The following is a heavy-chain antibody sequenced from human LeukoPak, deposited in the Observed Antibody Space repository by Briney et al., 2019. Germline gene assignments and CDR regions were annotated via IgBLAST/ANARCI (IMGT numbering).Heavy chain of an antibody. J-gene: IGHJ1*01. V-gene: IGHV3-23*01. D-gene: IGHD3-3*01. CDR2: ISGSGGST. CDR3: AKDDFWSNTITYFQD. Sequence: GGSLRLSCAASGFTFSSYAMSWVRQAPGKGLEWVSAISGSGGSTYYADSVKGRFTISRDNSKNTLYLQMNSLRAEDTAVYYCAKDDFWSNTITYFQDWGQGTLVTVSS. CDR1: GFTFSSYA.